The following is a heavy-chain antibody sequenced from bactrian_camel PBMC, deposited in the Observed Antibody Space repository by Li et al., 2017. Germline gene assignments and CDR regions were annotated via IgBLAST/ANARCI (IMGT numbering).Heavy chain of an antibody. CDR2: IDRDGTT. CDR3: TTGGHHGPYNY. D-gene: IGHD7*01. CDR1: GNTDTSDC. Sequence: LVESGGGSVQSGGPLRLSCAVSGNTDTSDCMGWFRQSPGTEFEGVAFIDRDGTTNYADAVKGRFTVSQDNVRRTLYLQMNSLKTEDTAVYYCTTGGHHGPYNYWGQGTQVTIS. V-gene: IGHV3S53*01. J-gene: IGHJ4*01.